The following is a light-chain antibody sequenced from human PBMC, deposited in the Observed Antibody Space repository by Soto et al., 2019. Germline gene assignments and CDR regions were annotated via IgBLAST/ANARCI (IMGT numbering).Light chain of an antibody. CDR2: VAS. CDR3: QQEKDWPPI. J-gene: IGKJ1*01. CDR1: QSVSCY. Sequence: EMVMTQSPATLSVSPGERATLSCRASQSVSCYLAWYQQKPGQPPRLLIYVASPRAAGIPARFSGSGSGTESPLTTCGLQSEDFAVYYCQQEKDWPPIFGPGTKAQIK. V-gene: IGKV3-15*01.